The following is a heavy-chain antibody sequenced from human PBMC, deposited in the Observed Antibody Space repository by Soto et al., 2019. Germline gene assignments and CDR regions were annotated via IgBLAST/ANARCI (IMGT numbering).Heavy chain of an antibody. J-gene: IGHJ4*02. D-gene: IGHD3-3*01. V-gene: IGHV1-24*01. Sequence: QVQLVQSGAEVKKPGASVKVSCKVSGYTLSELSMHWVRQAPGKGLEWMGGFDPEDGETLYAQKFQRRVSMTEDTSTDTAYMELSSLTSEDTAVYYCTTGQRPLRFLEWLSRYYFDFWGQGTLVTVSS. CDR2: FDPEDGET. CDR1: GYTLSELS. CDR3: TTGQRPLRFLEWLSRYYFDF.